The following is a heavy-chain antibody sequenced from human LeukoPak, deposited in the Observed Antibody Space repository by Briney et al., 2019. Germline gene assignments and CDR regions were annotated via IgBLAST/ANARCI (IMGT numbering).Heavy chain of an antibody. CDR3: ASDIAY. CDR2: INPNSGGT. CDR1: GGTFSSFT. J-gene: IGHJ4*02. V-gene: IGHV1-2*02. Sequence: ASVKVSCKASGGTFSSFTISWVRQAPGQGLEWMGWINPNSGGTNYAQKFQGRVTMTRDTSISTAYMELSRLRSDDTAVYYCASDIAYWGQGTLVTVSS.